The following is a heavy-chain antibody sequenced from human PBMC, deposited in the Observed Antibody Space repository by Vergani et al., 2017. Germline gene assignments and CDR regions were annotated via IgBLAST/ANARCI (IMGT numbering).Heavy chain of an antibody. D-gene: IGHD2-2*02. V-gene: IGHV1-69*01. J-gene: IGHJ6*03. CDR3: ARHCSSTSCYRPKDDYYYMDV. Sequence: QVQLVQSGAEVKKPGSSVKVSCKASGGTFSSYAISWVRQAPGQGLEWMGGIIPIFGTANYAQKFQGRVTITADESTSTAYMELSSLRSEDTAVYYCARHCSSTSCYRPKDDYYYMDVWGKGTTVTVSS. CDR1: GGTFSSYA. CDR2: IIPIFGTA.